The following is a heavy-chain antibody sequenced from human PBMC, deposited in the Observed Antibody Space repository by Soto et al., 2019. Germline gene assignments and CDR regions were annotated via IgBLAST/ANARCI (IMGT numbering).Heavy chain of an antibody. CDR2: ISSSSSTI. CDR3: ARDRFGVVSEDYYYYYMDV. D-gene: IGHD3-3*01. Sequence: GGSLRLSCAASGFTFSSYSMNWVRQAPGKGLEWVSYISSSSSTIYYADSVKGRFTISRDNAKNSLYLQMNSLRAEDTAVYYCARDRFGVVSEDYYYYYMDVWGKGTTVTVSS. V-gene: IGHV3-48*01. CDR1: GFTFSSYS. J-gene: IGHJ6*03.